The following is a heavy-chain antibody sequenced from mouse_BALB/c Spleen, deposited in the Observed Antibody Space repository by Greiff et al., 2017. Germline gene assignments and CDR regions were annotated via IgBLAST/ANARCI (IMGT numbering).Heavy chain of an antibody. CDR1: GYTFTSYW. CDR3: ARSSYGYPFAY. V-gene: IGHV1-7*01. Sequence: QVQLKQSGAELAKPGASVKMSCKASGYTFTSYWMHWVKQRPGQGLEWIGYINPSTGYTEYNQKFKDKATLTADKSSSTAYMQLSSLTSEDSAVYYCARSSYGYPFAYWGQGTLVTVSA. D-gene: IGHD2-9*01. CDR2: INPSTGYT. J-gene: IGHJ3*01.